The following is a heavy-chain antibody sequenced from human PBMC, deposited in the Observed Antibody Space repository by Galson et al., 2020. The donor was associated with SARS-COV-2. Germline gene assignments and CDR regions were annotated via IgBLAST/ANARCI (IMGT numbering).Heavy chain of an antibody. CDR2: IYFTGSA. J-gene: IGHJ3*02. V-gene: IGHV4-31*03. Sequence: QWYQAEMETSETLSLTCNVSGGSISSEGYYWGWIRQHPGKGLEWIAYIYFTGSAYYNPSLKSRLIISVDTSKNQFSLRLSSVTAADTAMYYCARDNRLAPTKRGAFDIWGQGTMVTVSS. CDR1: GGSISSEGYY. D-gene: IGHD3-3*02. CDR3: ARDNRLAPTKRGAFDI.